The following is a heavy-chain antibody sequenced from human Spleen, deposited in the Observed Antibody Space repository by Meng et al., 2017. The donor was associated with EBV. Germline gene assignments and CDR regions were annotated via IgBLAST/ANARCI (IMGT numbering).Heavy chain of an antibody. Sequence: VHVVQAGAGVKKPGSAVKVSCKVSGGIFRSHAISWVRQASGQGLEWMGGIIAIFGSANYAQRFQGRVTISADDSTSTVYMELSSLRSEDTAVYFCARHFGYTFGSGFDYWGQGALVTVSS. CDR3: ARHFGYTFGSGFDY. D-gene: IGHD5-18*01. CDR2: IIAIFGSA. J-gene: IGHJ4*02. V-gene: IGHV1-69*01. CDR1: GGIFRSHA.